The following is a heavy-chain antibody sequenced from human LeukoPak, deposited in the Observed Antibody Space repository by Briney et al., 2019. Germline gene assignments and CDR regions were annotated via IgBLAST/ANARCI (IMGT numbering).Heavy chain of an antibody. CDR3: ARSPTSWYFDY. J-gene: IGHJ4*02. CDR1: GFSFNNYG. V-gene: IGHV3-30*02. Sequence: GGSLRLSCEASGFSFNNYGMHWVRQAPGKGLEWVAFIRYHGSDKFYADSVKGRFTISRDNSKNTLYLQMNSLRPEDTSVYYCARSPTSWYFDYWGQGTLVTVSS. D-gene: IGHD2-2*01. CDR2: IRYHGSDK.